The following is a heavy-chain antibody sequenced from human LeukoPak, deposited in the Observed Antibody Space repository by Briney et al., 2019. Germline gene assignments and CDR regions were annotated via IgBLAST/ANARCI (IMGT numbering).Heavy chain of an antibody. CDR3: ARADYYDSSGYYWRGWAS. J-gene: IGHJ5*02. CDR2: IIPIFGTA. D-gene: IGHD3-22*01. CDR1: GYTFTGYY. V-gene: IGHV1-69*06. Sequence: SVKVSCKASGYTFTGYYMHWVRQAPGQGLEWMGGIIPIFGTANYAQKSQGRVTITADKSTSTAYMELSSLRSEDTAVYYCARADYYDSSGYYWRGWASWGQGTLVTVSS.